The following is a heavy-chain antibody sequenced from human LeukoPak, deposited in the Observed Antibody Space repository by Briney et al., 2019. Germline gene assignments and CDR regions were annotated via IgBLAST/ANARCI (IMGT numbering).Heavy chain of an antibody. Sequence: PGGSLRLSCAASGFSFSNYGMAWVRPVPGKGLEWVSAISASGDSTYYTDSVKGRFTISRDNAKNSLYLQMNSLRAEDTAVYYCAREPQGYCSGGSCRYYYMDVWGKGTTVTISS. V-gene: IGHV3-23*01. J-gene: IGHJ6*03. CDR3: AREPQGYCSGGSCRYYYMDV. CDR1: GFSFSNYG. D-gene: IGHD2-15*01. CDR2: ISASGDST.